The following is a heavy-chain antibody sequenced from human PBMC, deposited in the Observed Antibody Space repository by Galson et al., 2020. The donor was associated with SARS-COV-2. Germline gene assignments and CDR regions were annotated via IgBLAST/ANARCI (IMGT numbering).Heavy chain of an antibody. CDR1: GFNFSSYA. J-gene: IGHJ3*02. CDR3: ARSSPSLDI. CDR2: ISYDGSNK. V-gene: IGHV3-30-3*01. Sequence: GESLKISCSASGFNFSSYAMHWVRQAPGKGLEWVAVISYDGSNKYYADSVKGRFTISRDNSKNTLYLQMNSLRAEDTAVYYCARSSPSLDILGHGTMVPVSS.